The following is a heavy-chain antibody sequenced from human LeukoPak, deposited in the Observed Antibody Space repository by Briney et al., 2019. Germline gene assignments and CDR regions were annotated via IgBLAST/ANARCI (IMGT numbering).Heavy chain of an antibody. CDR1: RFTFSNYA. CDR3: ARRSGVAVAGAFDY. V-gene: IGHV3-23*01. D-gene: IGHD6-19*01. J-gene: IGHJ4*02. Sequence: GGSLRLSCAASRFTFSNYAMRWVRQAPGKGLEWVSGISGSGDSTYYADSVKGRFTISRDNSKNTLYLQMNSLRAGDTAVYFCARRSGVAVAGAFDYWGQGTLVTVSS. CDR2: ISGSGDST.